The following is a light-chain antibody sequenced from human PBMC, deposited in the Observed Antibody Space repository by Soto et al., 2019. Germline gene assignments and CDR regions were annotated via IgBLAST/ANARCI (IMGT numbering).Light chain of an antibody. CDR3: HQANSFPLT. CDR2: TAS. V-gene: IGKV1-12*01. J-gene: IGKJ4*01. Sequence: DIQMTQSPSSVSASVGDRVTISCRASQGISRWLAWYQQKPGKAPKLLIFTASSLQSVVPSRFSGSGARTDFTLTSSSLQPEDFGTYYCHQANSFPLTFGGGTKVEIK. CDR1: QGISRW.